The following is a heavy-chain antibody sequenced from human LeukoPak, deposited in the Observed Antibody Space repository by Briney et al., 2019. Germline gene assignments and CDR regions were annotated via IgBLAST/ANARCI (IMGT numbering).Heavy chain of an antibody. V-gene: IGHV4-59*01. CDR3: ARQSYYGSGTHFDY. D-gene: IGHD3-10*01. CDR1: GGSLSSYY. J-gene: IGHJ4*02. Sequence: PWETLSLTCTVSGGSLSSYYWNWIRQPPGKELEWIGHIYYSGSTNYNPSLKSRVTISVDTSKNPFSLKLSSVTDADTAVYYCARQSYYGSGTHFDYWGQETLVTVSS. CDR2: IYYSGST.